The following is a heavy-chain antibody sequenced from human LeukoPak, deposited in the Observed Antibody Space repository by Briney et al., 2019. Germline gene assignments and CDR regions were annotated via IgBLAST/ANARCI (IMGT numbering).Heavy chain of an antibody. J-gene: IGHJ5*02. Sequence: ASVKVSCKASGYTFTSYAMHWVRQAPGQRLEWMGWINAGNGNTKYSQKLQGRVTITRDTSASTAYMELSSLRPEDTAVYYCARDIPLRSGFTMLNRLSKPSTNNWFDPWGQGTLVTVSS. V-gene: IGHV1-3*01. D-gene: IGHD5-24*01. CDR3: ARDIPLRSGFTMLNRLSKPSTNNWFDP. CDR2: INAGNGNT. CDR1: GYTFTSYA.